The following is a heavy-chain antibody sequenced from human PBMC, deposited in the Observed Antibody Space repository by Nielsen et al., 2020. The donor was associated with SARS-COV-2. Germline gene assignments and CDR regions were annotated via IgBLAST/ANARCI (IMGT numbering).Heavy chain of an antibody. D-gene: IGHD2-15*01. Sequence: WVRQAPGQGLEWMGGIIPILGTANYAQKFQGRVTMTRDTSTSTVYMELSSLRSEDTAVYYCAREHCSGGSCYSWDDAFDIWGQGTMVTVSS. CDR3: AREHCSGGSCYSWDDAFDI. CDR2: IIPILGTA. V-gene: IGHV1-69*16. J-gene: IGHJ3*02.